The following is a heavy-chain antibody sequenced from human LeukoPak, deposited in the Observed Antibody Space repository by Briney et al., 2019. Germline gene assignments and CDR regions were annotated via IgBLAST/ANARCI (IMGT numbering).Heavy chain of an antibody. Sequence: KTSETLSLTCTVSGGSISSYYWSWIRQPAGKGLEWIGRIYTSGSTNYNPSLKSRVTMSVDTSKNQFSLKLSSVTAADTAVYYCARLSKGRYFDYIFDYWGQETLVTVSS. D-gene: IGHD3-9*01. V-gene: IGHV4-4*07. CDR3: ARLSKGRYFDYIFDY. CDR1: GGSISSYY. CDR2: IYTSGST. J-gene: IGHJ4*02.